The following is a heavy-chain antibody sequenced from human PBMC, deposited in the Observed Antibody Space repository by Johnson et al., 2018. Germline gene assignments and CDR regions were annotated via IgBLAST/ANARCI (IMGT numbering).Heavy chain of an antibody. CDR3: ARALPGYADLFDI. CDR1: GFTFSDDY. V-gene: IGHV3-11*04. D-gene: IGHD1-1*01. CDR2: ISSSGGTI. J-gene: IGHJ3*02. Sequence: VQLVESRGGLVKPGGSLRLSCAASGFTFSDDYMSWIRQAPGKGLEWVSYISSSGGTIYYAHYVKGRFTIARDTAENSLYLQMNSMRAEDTAVYYCARALPGYADLFDIWGQGTMVTVSS.